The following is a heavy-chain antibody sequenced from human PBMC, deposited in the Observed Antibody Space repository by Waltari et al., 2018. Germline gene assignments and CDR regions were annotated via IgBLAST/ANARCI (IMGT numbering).Heavy chain of an antibody. D-gene: IGHD3-3*01. Sequence: QVQLQESGPGLVKPSETLSLICIVSGGSISSYYWSWIRQPAGKGLEWIGRIYTSGSTSYNPSLKSRVTMSVDTSKNHVSLRLSSVTAADTAVYYCAGSSNFGIYGLDVWGQGTTVIVSS. J-gene: IGHJ6*02. CDR2: IYTSGST. CDR1: GGSISSYY. CDR3: AGSSNFGIYGLDV. V-gene: IGHV4-4*07.